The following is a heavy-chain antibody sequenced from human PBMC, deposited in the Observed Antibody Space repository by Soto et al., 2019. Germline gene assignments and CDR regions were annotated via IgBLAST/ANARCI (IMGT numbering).Heavy chain of an antibody. V-gene: IGHV4-38-2*01. Sequence: SETLSLTCAVSGYSISSGYYWGWIRQPPGKGLEWIGSIYHSGSTYYNPYLKSRVTISVDTSKNQFSLKLSSVTAADTAVYYFAMDAVTTKGFGKIFDYWGQVTLVTFSS. J-gene: IGHJ4*02. CDR3: AMDAVTTKGFGKIFDY. D-gene: IGHD4-17*01. CDR2: IYHSGST. CDR1: GYSISSGYY.